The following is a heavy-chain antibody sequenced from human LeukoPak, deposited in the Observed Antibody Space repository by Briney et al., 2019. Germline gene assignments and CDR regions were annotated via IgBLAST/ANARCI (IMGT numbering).Heavy chain of an antibody. CDR1: GFTFSDYC. CDR2: IKQDGNEK. V-gene: IGHV3-7*01. CDR3: ARDTLGEGEDANYAVYYFDY. J-gene: IGHJ4*02. D-gene: IGHD4/OR15-4a*01. Sequence: GGSLRLSCAASGFTFSDYCMSWIRQAPGKGLEWVANIKQDGNEKYYVDSVKGRFTISRDNAKNSLDLQMNSLRAEDTAVYYCARDTLGEGEDANYAVYYFDYWGQGTPVTVSS.